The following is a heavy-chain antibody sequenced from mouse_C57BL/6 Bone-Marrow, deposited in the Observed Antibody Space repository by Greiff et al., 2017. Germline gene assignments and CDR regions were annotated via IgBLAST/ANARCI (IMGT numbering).Heavy chain of an antibody. V-gene: IGHV14-3*01. D-gene: IGHD1-1*02. CDR3: ASEGVGDY. CDR2: IDPANGNT. CDR1: GFYIKNTY. J-gene: IGHJ2*01. Sequence: VQLKESVAELVRPGASVKLSCTASGFYIKNTYMHWVKQRPEQGLEWIGRIDPANGNTKYAPKFPGKATITADTSSNTAYLQLSSQTSEYTAINYCASEGVGDYWGQGTTLTVSS.